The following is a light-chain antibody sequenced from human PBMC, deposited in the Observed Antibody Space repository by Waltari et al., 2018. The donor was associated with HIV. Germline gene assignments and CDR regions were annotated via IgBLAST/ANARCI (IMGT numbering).Light chain of an antibody. V-gene: IGKV1-39*01. J-gene: IGKJ2*01. CDR3: QQSYSTPPGGYT. Sequence: DIQMTQSPSSLSASVGDRVTITCRASQSISSYLNWYQQKPGKAPKLLIYAAASLQSGVPSRFSGSGSGTDFTLTISSLQPEDFATYYCQQSYSTPPGGYTFGQGTKLEIK. CDR2: AAA. CDR1: QSISSY.